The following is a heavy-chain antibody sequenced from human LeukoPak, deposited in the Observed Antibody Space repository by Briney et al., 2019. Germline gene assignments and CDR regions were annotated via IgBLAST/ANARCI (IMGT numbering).Heavy chain of an antibody. Sequence: ASVKVSCKASGYTFPSYFMHWVRQAPGQGLEWMGIINPTGGSTTYAQKFQGRVTMTRDTSTSTVYMELSSLRSDDTAVYYCARTAARRFDYWGQGTLVTVSS. D-gene: IGHD6-6*01. CDR2: INPTGGST. V-gene: IGHV1-46*01. J-gene: IGHJ4*02. CDR3: ARTAARRFDY. CDR1: GYTFPSYF.